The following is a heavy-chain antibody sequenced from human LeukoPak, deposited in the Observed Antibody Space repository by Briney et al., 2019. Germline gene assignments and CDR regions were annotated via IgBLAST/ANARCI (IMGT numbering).Heavy chain of an antibody. CDR1: GFAFSSYA. V-gene: IGHV3-23*01. J-gene: IGHJ4*02. D-gene: IGHD3-10*01. CDR2: ISGSGGST. CDR3: AKDSVNYYGSGSFYNY. Sequence: GGSLRLSCAASGFAFSSYAMSWVRQAPGKGLEWVSAISGSGGSTYYADSVKGRFTISRDNSKNTLYLQMNSLRAEDTAVYYCAKDSVNYYGSGSFYNYWGQGTLVTVSS.